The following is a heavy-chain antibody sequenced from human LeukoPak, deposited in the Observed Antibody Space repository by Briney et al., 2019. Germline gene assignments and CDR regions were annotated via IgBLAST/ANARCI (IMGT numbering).Heavy chain of an antibody. V-gene: IGHV1-69*05. J-gene: IGHJ6*03. Sequence: SVKVSCKASGGAFSSYAISWVRQAPGQGLEWMGRIIPIFGTANYAQKLQGRVTMTTDTSTSTAYMELRSLRSDDTAVYYCARHGXTKLELRTTSPYYXMDXXGKGXTVTV. CDR2: IIPIFGTA. D-gene: IGHD1-7*01. CDR3: ARHGXTKLELRTTSPYYXMDX. CDR1: GGAFSSYA.